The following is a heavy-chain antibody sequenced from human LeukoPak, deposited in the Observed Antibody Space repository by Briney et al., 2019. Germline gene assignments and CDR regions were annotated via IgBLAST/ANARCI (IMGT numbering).Heavy chain of an antibody. J-gene: IGHJ4*02. CDR1: GGSISSSSYY. Sequence: SETLSLTCTVSGGSISSSSYYWGWIRQPPGKGLEWIGSIHYSGSTYYNPSLKSRVTISVDTSKNQFSLKLSSVTAADTAVYYCVTGAVAGTPHPYYFDYWGQGTLVTVSS. V-gene: IGHV4-39*01. D-gene: IGHD6-19*01. CDR2: IHYSGST. CDR3: VTGAVAGTPHPYYFDY.